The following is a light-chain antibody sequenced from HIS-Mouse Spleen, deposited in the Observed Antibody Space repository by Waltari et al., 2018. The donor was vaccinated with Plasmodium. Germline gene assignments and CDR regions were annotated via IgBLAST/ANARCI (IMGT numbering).Light chain of an antibody. V-gene: IGLV2-8*01. CDR1: SRAVGGYNY. Sequence: QSALTQPPSASGSPGQSVTISCPGTSRAVGGYNYVSWYHQHPGKAPKLMLYEVSKRPSGVPDRFSGSKSGNTASLTVSGLQAEDEADYYCSSYAGSNNLVFGGGTKLTVL. CDR3: SSYAGSNNLV. CDR2: EVS. J-gene: IGLJ2*01.